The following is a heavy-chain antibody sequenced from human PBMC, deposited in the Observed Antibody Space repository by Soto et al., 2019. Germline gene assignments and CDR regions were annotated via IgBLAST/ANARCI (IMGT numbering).Heavy chain of an antibody. CDR1: AGSITSDEYY. Sequence: QVQLQESGPGLVKPSQTLSLTCTVSAGSITSDEYYWNWIRYRPGKGLEWIGFIHHTGSTFYNPSLESRASISIDTSESQFSLNLASVTVADTAVYHCARRPTGSGSSFFDYWGPGTLVTVSS. D-gene: IGHD3-10*01. V-gene: IGHV4-31*03. CDR3: ARRPTGSGSSFFDY. CDR2: IHHTGST. J-gene: IGHJ4*02.